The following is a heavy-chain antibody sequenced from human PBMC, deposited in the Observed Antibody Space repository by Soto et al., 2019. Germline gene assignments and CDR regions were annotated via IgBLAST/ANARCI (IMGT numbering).Heavy chain of an antibody. CDR2: IIPIFGTA. Sequence: ASVKVSCKASGGTFSSYAISWVRQAPGQGLEWMGGIIPIFGTANYAQKFQGRVTITADKSTSTAYMELSSLRSEDTAVYYCARDPAYSSGWYPLVYWGQGTLVTVSS. CDR3: ARDPAYSSGWYPLVY. V-gene: IGHV1-69*06. J-gene: IGHJ4*02. CDR1: GGTFSSYA. D-gene: IGHD6-19*01.